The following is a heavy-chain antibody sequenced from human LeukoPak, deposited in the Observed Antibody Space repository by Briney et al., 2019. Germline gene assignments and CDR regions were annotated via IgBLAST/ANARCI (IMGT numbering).Heavy chain of an antibody. CDR1: GYSISSGYY. J-gene: IGHJ4*02. CDR2: IYHSGST. Sequence: SSETLSLTCTVSGYSISSGYYWGWIRQPPGKGLEWIGSIYHSGSTYYNPSLKSRVTISVDTSKSQFSLKLSSVTAADTAVYYCARHYGGYDYWGQGTLVTVSS. CDR3: ARHYGGYDY. D-gene: IGHD4-17*01. V-gene: IGHV4-38-2*02.